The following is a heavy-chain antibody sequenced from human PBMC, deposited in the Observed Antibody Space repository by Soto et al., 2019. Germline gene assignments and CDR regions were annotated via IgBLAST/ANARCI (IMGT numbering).Heavy chain of an antibody. Sequence: QMQLVQSGPEVKKPGTSVKVSCKASGFTFTSSAVQWVRQARGQRLEWIGWIVVDSGNTNYAQKFQERVTITRDMSTSTAYMELSSLRSEDTAVYYCAADRRTYYYDSSGEGYWGQGTLVTVSS. D-gene: IGHD3-22*01. CDR2: IVVDSGNT. CDR1: GFTFTSSA. J-gene: IGHJ4*02. V-gene: IGHV1-58*01. CDR3: AADRRTYYYDSSGEGY.